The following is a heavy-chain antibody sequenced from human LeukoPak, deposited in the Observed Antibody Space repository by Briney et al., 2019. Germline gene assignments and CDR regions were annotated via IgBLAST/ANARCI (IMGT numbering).Heavy chain of an antibody. CDR1: GGTFNSYA. Sequence: GSSVKVSCKASGGTFNSYAINWVRQAPGQGLEWMGRIFPIFGTANYAQKFQGRVTVTTDGSTNTAYMELSSLRPEDTAMYYCARDRGERDSSWSLPAHGFDIWGQGTMVTVSS. CDR3: ARDRGERDSSWSLPAHGFDI. D-gene: IGHD6-13*01. CDR2: IFPIFGTA. J-gene: IGHJ3*02. V-gene: IGHV1-69*05.